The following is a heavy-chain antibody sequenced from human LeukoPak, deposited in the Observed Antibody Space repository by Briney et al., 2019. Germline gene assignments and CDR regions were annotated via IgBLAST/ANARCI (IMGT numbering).Heavy chain of an antibody. J-gene: IGHJ4*02. V-gene: IGHV3-7*03. CDR3: ARVPRTALDY. CDR2: IKPDGSET. Sequence: PGGSLRLSCAASGFTFSSNWMSWVRQAPGKGLEWVATIKPDGSETYYVDSVKGRFTISRDNAKTSLYLQMNSLRAEDTAMYYCARVPRTALDYWGQGTLVTVSS. CDR1: GFTFSSNW.